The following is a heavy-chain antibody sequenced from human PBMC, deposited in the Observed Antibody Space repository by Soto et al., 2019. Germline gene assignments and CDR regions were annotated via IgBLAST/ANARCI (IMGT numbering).Heavy chain of an antibody. Sequence: PGGSLRLSCAASGFTFSSYDMHWVRQATGKGLEWVSAIGTAGDTYYPGSVKGRFTISRENAKNSLYLQMNSLRAGDTAVYYCARGGHDFWSGSTGMDVWGQGTTVTSP. CDR3: ARGGHDFWSGSTGMDV. J-gene: IGHJ6*02. CDR2: IGTAGDT. V-gene: IGHV3-13*01. D-gene: IGHD3-3*01. CDR1: GFTFSSYD.